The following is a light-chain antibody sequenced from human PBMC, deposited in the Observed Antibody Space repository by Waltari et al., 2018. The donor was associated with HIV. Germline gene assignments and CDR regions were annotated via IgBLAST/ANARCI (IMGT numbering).Light chain of an antibody. CDR3: SSYTTSFTVI. CDR1: RHDLGSSTY. J-gene: IGLJ2*01. V-gene: IGLV2-14*01. Sequence: QSALTQPASVSGSPGQSITLSCTGTRHDLGSSTYVPWYQHHSGKAPKLIISEVNNRPSGVSNRFSGSKSANTAALTISGLQAEDEGDYFCSSYTTSFTVIFGGGTKLTV. CDR2: EVN.